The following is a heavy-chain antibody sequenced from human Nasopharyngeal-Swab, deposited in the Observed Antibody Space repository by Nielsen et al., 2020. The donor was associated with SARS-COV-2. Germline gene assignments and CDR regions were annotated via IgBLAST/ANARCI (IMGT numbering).Heavy chain of an antibody. Sequence: GESLKISCAASGFTFNSYAMSWVRQAPGKGLEWVPVIYSGGSSTYYADSVKGRFTVSRDNSKNTLYLQMSSLRAEDTAVYHCAKDFSTGASGCLFDWGQGTLVTVSS. V-gene: IGHV3-23*03. CDR3: AKDFSTGASGCLFD. CDR1: GFTFNSYA. CDR2: IYSGGSST. J-gene: IGHJ4*02. D-gene: IGHD6-19*01.